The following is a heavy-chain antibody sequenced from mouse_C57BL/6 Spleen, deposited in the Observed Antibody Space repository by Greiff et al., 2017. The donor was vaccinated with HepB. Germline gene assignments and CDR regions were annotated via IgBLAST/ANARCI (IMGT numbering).Heavy chain of an antibody. D-gene: IGHD2-5*01. CDR2: ISSGGSYT. CDR1: GFTFSSYG. Sequence: EVQLVESGGDLVKPGGSLKLSCAASGFTFSSYGMSWVRQTPDKRLEWVATISSGGSYTYYPDSVKGRFTISRDNAKNTLYLQMSSLKSEDTAMYYCASPYSNYGGFDYWGQGTTLTVSP. CDR3: ASPYSNYGGFDY. J-gene: IGHJ2*01. V-gene: IGHV5-6*01.